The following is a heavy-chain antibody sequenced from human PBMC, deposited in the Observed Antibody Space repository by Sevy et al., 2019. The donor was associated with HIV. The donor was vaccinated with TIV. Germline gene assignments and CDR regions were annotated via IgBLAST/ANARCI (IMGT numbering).Heavy chain of an antibody. J-gene: IGHJ4*02. CDR3: AKTYADTTMDLYYYDS. CDR2: ISGDGSNT. V-gene: IGHV3-30*18. Sequence: GGSLRLSCAASGLTFSTYGMHCVRQAPGKGLEWVALISGDGSNTYYAGSVTGRFTISRDNSKNTLYLQMNSLRADDTAMYYCAKTYADTTMDLYYYDSWGQGTLVTVSS. D-gene: IGHD5-18*01. CDR1: GLTFSTYG.